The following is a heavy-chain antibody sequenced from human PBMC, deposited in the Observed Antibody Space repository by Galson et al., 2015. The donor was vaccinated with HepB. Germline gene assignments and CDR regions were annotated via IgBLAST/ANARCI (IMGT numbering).Heavy chain of an antibody. CDR2: INPNSGGT. V-gene: IGHV1-2*02. CDR3: ARDMGGYQQIRDAFDI. D-gene: IGHD2-2*01. J-gene: IGHJ3*02. Sequence: SVKVSCKASGYTFTGYYMHWVRQAPGQGLEWMGWINPNSGGTNYAQKFQGRVTMTRDTSISTAYMELSRLRSDDTAVYYCARDMGGYQQIRDAFDIWGQGTMVTVSS. CDR1: GYTFTGYY.